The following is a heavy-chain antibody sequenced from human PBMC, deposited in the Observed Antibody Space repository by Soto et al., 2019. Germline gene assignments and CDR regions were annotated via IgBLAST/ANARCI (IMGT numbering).Heavy chain of an antibody. Sequence: QVQLVESGGGVVQPGRSLRLSCAASGLTFNNYGMHWVRQAPGKGLEWVAVISNDGSNKYYADSVKGRFTISRDNCKSTLYLQTNSLRAEDTAVYNCAKGDSSSWYGPLDYWCQGTLVTVSS. CDR2: ISNDGSNK. CDR1: GLTFNNYG. V-gene: IGHV3-30*18. D-gene: IGHD6-13*01. J-gene: IGHJ4*02. CDR3: AKGDSSSWYGPLDY.